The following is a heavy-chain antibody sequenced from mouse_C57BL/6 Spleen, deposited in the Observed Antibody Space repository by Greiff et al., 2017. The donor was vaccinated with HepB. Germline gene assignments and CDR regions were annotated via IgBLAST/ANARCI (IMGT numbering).Heavy chain of an antibody. CDR2: IHPSDSDT. CDR3: AMGPILRREYFDD. D-gene: IGHD2-12*01. CDR1: GYTFTSYW. J-gene: IGHJ2*01. V-gene: IGHV1-74*01. Sequence: QVQLQQPGAELVKPGASVTVSCKASGYTFTSYWMHWVKQRPGQGLEWIGRIHPSDSDTNYNQKFKGKATLTVDKSSSTAYMHLSSLTSEDSAVYYCAMGPILRREYFDDWGQGTTLTVSS.